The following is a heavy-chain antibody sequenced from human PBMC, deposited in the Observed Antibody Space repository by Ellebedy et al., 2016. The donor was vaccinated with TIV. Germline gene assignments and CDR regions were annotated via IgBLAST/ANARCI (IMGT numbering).Heavy chain of an antibody. CDR2: INPKSGGT. CDR1: GYTFGGNY. CDR3: ARDRAEGASSSGFDR. D-gene: IGHD6-6*01. V-gene: IGHV1-2*02. J-gene: IGHJ3*01. Sequence: ASVKVSCXTSGYTFGGNYLHWVRQAPGQGLEWMGCINPKSGGTHFAQKFQGRVTVTRDTSITTAYMELNSLISDDTAVYYCARDRAEGASSSGFDRWGQGTVVTVSS.